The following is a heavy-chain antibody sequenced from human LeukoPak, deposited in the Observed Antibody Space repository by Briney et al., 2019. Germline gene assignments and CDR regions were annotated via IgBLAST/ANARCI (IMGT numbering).Heavy chain of an antibody. D-gene: IGHD3-10*01. CDR3: ARGVIMVRGVVRYDY. CDR2: IIPIFGTA. CDR1: GGTFSSYA. Sequence: SVKVSCKASGGTFSSYAISWVRQAPGQGLEWMGGIIPIFGTANYAQKFQGRVTITADESASTAYMELSSLRSEDTAVYYCARGVIMVRGVVRYDYWGQGTLVTVSS. V-gene: IGHV1-69*13. J-gene: IGHJ4*02.